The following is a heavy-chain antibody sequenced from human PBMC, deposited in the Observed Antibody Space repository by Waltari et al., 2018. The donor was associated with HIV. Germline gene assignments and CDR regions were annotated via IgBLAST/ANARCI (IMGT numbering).Heavy chain of an antibody. CDR3: ASPSIRAGMDV. V-gene: IGHV3-7*01. D-gene: IGHD2-2*02. CDR2: IKQDGSEK. J-gene: IGHJ6*02. Sequence: EVQLVDSGGGLVQPGGSLRLTCAACGFPFTTFWMSWVRQAPGKGLEWLANIKQDGSEKYYVDSVKGRFTISRDNAKNSLYLQMNSLRAEDTAVYYCASPSIRAGMDVWGQGTTVTVSS. CDR1: GFPFTTFW.